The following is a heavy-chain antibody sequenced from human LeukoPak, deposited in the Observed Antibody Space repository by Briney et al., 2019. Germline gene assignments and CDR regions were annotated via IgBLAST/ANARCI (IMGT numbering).Heavy chain of an antibody. V-gene: IGHV4-30-2*01. CDR1: GGSISSGGYS. Sequence: SETLSLTCAVSGGSISSGGYSWSWIRQPPGKGLEWIGYIYHSGSTYYNPSLESRVTISVDRSKNQFSLKLSSVTAADTAVYYCARDGTESSFWGQGTLVTVSS. CDR3: ARDGTESSF. CDR2: IYHSGST. D-gene: IGHD6-6*01. J-gene: IGHJ4*02.